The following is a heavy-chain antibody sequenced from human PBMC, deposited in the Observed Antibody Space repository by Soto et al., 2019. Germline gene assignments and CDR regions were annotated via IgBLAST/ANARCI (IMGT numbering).Heavy chain of an antibody. J-gene: IGHJ6*02. V-gene: IGHV3-30-3*01. CDR1: GFTFRSYV. D-gene: IGHD2-15*01. Sequence: QVQLVESGGGVVQPGRSLRLSCVASGFTFRSYVMYWVRQAPGKGLEWVAVISYDGNNKYYADSVKGRFTISRDNSKNPVYLQMKRLGAEDKAGYYCAGAGCDGGRCYTLVGLRYGMDVWGQGTTVTVSS. CDR2: ISYDGNNK. CDR3: AGAGCDGGRCYTLVGLRYGMDV.